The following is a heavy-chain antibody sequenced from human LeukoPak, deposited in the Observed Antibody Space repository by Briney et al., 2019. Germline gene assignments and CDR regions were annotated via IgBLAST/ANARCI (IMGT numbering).Heavy chain of an antibody. CDR1: GFTFSNHY. J-gene: IGHJ6*02. CDR2: ISSGSSSI. CDR3: ARDLSYFSFDD. Sequence: PGGSLRLSCAASGFTFSNHYMNWVRQAPGKGLEWVSSISSGSSSIYYADSVKGRFTISRDNAKGSLYLQMNSLRAEDTAVYYCARDLSYFSFDDWGQGTTVTVSS. D-gene: IGHD2-21*01. V-gene: IGHV3-21*01.